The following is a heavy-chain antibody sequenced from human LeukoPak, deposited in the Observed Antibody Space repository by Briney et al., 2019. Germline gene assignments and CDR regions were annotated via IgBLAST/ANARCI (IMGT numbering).Heavy chain of an antibody. D-gene: IGHD1-26*01. Sequence: GGSLRLSCAASGFTFSRYWMHWVRQAPGKGLVWVSRINSDGSDITYADSVKGRFTISRDNAKSTVYLQMNNLRAEDTAVYYCARGSLGDGSLLIDYWGQGTLVTVSS. J-gene: IGHJ4*02. CDR1: GFTFSRYW. CDR3: ARGSLGDGSLLIDY. V-gene: IGHV3-74*01. CDR2: INSDGSDI.